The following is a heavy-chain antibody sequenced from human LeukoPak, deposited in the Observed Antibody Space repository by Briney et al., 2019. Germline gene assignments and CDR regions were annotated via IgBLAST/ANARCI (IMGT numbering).Heavy chain of an antibody. CDR3: ARYFDATGGYFGP. CDR2: IYHSGRT. D-gene: IGHD5-12*01. Sequence: SETLSLTCTVSGGSLRSGSYYWTWIRQHPGKGLEWIGYIYHSGRTFYNPTLKSRATISSDPSKRQFSLKLTSVTAADTAVYYCARYFDATGGYFGPWGQGSQVIVSS. CDR1: GGSLRSGSYY. J-gene: IGHJ5*02. V-gene: IGHV4-31*03.